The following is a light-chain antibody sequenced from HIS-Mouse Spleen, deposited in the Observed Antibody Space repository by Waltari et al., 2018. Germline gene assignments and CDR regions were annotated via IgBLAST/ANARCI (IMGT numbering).Light chain of an antibody. Sequence: QSALTQPRSVSGSPGQSVTISCTGTSSDVGGYNYVSWYQQHPGKAPKLMIYDVSKWPAGVPDRFSGSRSGNPASLTISGLQAEDEADYYCCSYAGSYTLVFGGGTKLTVL. CDR2: DVS. V-gene: IGLV2-11*01. CDR1: SSDVGGYNY. J-gene: IGLJ2*01. CDR3: CSYAGSYTLV.